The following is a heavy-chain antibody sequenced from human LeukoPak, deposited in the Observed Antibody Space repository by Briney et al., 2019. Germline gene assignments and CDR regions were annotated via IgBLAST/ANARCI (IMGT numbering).Heavy chain of an antibody. CDR1: GGSISSSSYY. CDR3: AIGYYDSSGYFVY. V-gene: IGHV4-39*07. CDR2: IYYSGST. Sequence: SETLSLTCTVSGGSISSSSYYWGWIRQPPGKGLEWIGSIYYSGSTYYNPSLKSRVTISVDTSKNQFSLKLSSVTAADTAVYYCAIGYYDSSGYFVYWGQGTLVTVSS. J-gene: IGHJ4*02. D-gene: IGHD3-22*01.